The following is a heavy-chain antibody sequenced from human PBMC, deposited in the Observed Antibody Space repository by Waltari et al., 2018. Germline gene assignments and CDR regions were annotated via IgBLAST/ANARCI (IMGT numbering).Heavy chain of an antibody. Sequence: QVQLEQSGSEVKKPGSSMKVSCKASGGTFNNHAISWVRQAIGQGLEWMGGIIPILDTANYAQKFQGRVTITADASTRTAYMELSSLRSDDTAVYYCARGGGYYGSGTYKYFDLWGRGTLVTVSS. CDR3: ARGGGYYGSGTYKYFDL. V-gene: IGHV1-69*11. CDR1: GGTFNNHA. J-gene: IGHJ2*01. D-gene: IGHD3-10*01. CDR2: IIPILDTA.